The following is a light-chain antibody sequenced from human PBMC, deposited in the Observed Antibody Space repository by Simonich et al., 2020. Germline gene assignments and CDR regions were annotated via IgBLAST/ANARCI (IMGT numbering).Light chain of an antibody. CDR3: QQYGSSPLT. V-gene: IGKV3-20*01. CDR1: QSVSSSY. Sequence: EIVLTQSPGTLSLSPGERATLSCRASQSVSSSYLAWYQQKPGQAPRLLSYGASSRATGSPDRFSGSGSGTDFTLTIIRLEPEDFAVYYCQQYGSSPLTFGQGTKLEIK. CDR2: GAS. J-gene: IGKJ2*01.